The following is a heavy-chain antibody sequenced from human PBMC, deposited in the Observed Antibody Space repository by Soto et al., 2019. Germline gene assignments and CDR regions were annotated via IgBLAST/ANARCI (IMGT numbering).Heavy chain of an antibody. CDR3: ARPRPIKNWNGVVFDY. CDR2: IYYSGST. J-gene: IGHJ4*02. D-gene: IGHD1-1*01. V-gene: IGHV4-39*01. Sequence: SETLSLTCTVSGGSISSSSYYWGWIRQPPGKGLEWIGSIYYSGSTYYNPTLKSRVTISVDTSKNQFSLKLSSVTAADTAVYYCARPRPIKNWNGVVFDYWGQGTLVTVSS. CDR1: GGSISSSSYY.